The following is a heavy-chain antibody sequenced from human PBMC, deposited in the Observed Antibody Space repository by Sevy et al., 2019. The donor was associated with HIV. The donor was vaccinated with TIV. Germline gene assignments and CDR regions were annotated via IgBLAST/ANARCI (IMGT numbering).Heavy chain of an antibody. Sequence: ASVKVSCKVSGYTLTKLAMNWVRQAPGKGLEWMGTFDPEDGETIYAQKFQGRVTMTEDTSIDTAYMELSSLRSEDTAVFYCAITKDYYDNSGSPFDYWGQGTLVTVSS. V-gene: IGHV1-24*01. CDR1: GYTLTKLA. CDR3: AITKDYYDNSGSPFDY. CDR2: FDPEDGET. J-gene: IGHJ4*02. D-gene: IGHD3-22*01.